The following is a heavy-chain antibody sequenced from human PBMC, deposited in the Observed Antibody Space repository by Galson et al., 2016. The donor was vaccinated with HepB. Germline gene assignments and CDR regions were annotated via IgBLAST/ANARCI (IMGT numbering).Heavy chain of an antibody. D-gene: IGHD2-2*01. J-gene: IGHJ6*04. CDR2: ISRSGDST. CDR3: VQGSTAPAV. CDR1: GFTFSNYG. Sequence: LRLSCAGSGFTFSNYGMTRVREDPGKVVEVVSSISRSGDSTDYADSVKGRFTISRDNSKNTLSLQMNSLTADDTAIYYCVQGSTAPAVWGKGTTVTVSS. V-gene: IGHV3-23*01.